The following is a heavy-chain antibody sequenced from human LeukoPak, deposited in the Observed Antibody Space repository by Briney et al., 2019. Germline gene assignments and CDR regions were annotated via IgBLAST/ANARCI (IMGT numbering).Heavy chain of an antibody. D-gene: IGHD3-22*01. Sequence: GGSLRLSCAASGFNFSNNGIHWVRQAPGKGLEWVAVISFDGSNKYCADSVKGRFTISRDNSKNTLYLQMNSLRAEDTAVYYCAKDQYDRSGVFDYWGQGTLATVSA. J-gene: IGHJ4*02. CDR3: AKDQYDRSGVFDY. CDR2: ISFDGSNK. V-gene: IGHV3-30*18. CDR1: GFNFSNNG.